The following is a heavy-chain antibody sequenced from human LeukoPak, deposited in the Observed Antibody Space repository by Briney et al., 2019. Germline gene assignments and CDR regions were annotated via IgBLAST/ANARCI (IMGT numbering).Heavy chain of an antibody. Sequence: GGSLRLSCAASGFTFSSYEMNWVRQAPGKGLEWVSYISSSGSTIYYADSVKGRFTISRDNAKNSLYLQMNSLRAEDTAVYYCARSGIAARPGIGYWGQGTLVTVSP. D-gene: IGHD6-6*01. V-gene: IGHV3-48*03. CDR1: GFTFSSYE. CDR3: ARSGIAARPGIGY. CDR2: ISSSGSTI. J-gene: IGHJ4*02.